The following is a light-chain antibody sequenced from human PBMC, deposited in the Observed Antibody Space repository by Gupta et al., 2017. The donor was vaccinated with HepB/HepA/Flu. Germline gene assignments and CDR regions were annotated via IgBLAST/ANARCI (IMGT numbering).Light chain of an antibody. CDR3: QSYDSSRSGPVV. CDR1: SPNIGAGYD. V-gene: IGLV1-40*01. CDR2: GNS. Sequence: QSVLTQPPSVSGAPGQRVTISCTGSSPNIGAGYDVHWYQQLPGTAPNLLIYGNSNRPSGVPDRFSGSKSGTSASLAITGLQAEDEADYYCQSYDSSRSGPVVFGGGTKLTVL. J-gene: IGLJ2*01.